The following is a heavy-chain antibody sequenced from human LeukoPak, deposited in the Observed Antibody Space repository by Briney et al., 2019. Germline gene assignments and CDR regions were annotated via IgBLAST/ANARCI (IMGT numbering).Heavy chain of an antibody. D-gene: IGHD2-21*01. Sequence: SETLSLTCTVSGYSISSDFSWGWIRQPPGKGLEWIVSVYHSGSTYYNPSLKSRVTISVDTSKNQFSLKLTSVTAADTAVYYCARDRDLRWFFYWGQGTLVTVSS. J-gene: IGHJ4*02. V-gene: IGHV4-38-2*02. CDR2: VYHSGST. CDR1: GYSISSDFS. CDR3: ARDRDLRWFFY.